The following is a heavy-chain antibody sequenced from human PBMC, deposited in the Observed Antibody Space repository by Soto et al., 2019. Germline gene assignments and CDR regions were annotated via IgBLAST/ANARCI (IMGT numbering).Heavy chain of an antibody. V-gene: IGHV5-10-1*01. J-gene: IGHJ6*02. CDR2: IDPSDSYT. CDR3: ARQRGYCSGGSCPYYYYYGMDV. Sequence: GESLKISCKGSGYSFTSYWISWVRQMPGKGLEWMGRIDPSDSYTNYSPSFQGHVTISADKSISTAYLQWSSLKASDTAMYYCARQRGYCSGGSCPYYYYYGMDVWGQGTTVTVSS. D-gene: IGHD2-15*01. CDR1: GYSFTSYW.